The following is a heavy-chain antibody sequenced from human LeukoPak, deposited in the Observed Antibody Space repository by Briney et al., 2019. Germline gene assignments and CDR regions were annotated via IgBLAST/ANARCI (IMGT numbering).Heavy chain of an antibody. CDR2: IIPIFGTA. CDR3: ARNYFTGYPNWFDP. J-gene: IGHJ5*02. CDR1: GGTFSSYA. D-gene: IGHD3-9*01. V-gene: IGHV1-69*05. Sequence: APVKVSCKASGGTFSSYAISWVRQAPGQGLEWMGGIIPIFGTANYAQKFQGRVTITTDESTSTAYMELSSLRSEDTAVYYCARNYFTGYPNWFDPWGQGTLVTVSS.